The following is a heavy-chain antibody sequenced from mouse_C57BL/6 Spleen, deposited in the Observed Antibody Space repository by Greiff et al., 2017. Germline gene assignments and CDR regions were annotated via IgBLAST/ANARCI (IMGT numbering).Heavy chain of an antibody. D-gene: IGHD1-1*01. CDR2: FYPGSGSI. V-gene: IGHV1-62-2*01. CDR3: ERHEAVYYYGSSYGDYFDY. Sequence: QVQLQQSGAELVKPGASVKLSCKASGYTFTEYTIHWVKQRSGQGLEWIGWFYPGSGSIKYNEKFKDKATLTADKSSSTVYMELSRLTSEDSAVYFCERHEAVYYYGSSYGDYFDYWGQGTTLTVSS. J-gene: IGHJ2*01. CDR1: GYTFTEYT.